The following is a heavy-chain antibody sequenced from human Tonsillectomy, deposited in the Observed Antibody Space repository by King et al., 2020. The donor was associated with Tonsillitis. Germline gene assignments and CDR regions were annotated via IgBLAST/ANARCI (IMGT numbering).Heavy chain of an antibody. CDR1: GFTFSSYG. CDR2: IWYDGSNK. CDR3: ARDFLRDSSGYHHYYMDV. D-gene: IGHD3-22*01. V-gene: IGHV3-33*08. J-gene: IGHJ6*03. Sequence: QLVQSGGGVVQPGRSLRLSCAASGFTFSSYGMHWVRQAPGKGLEWVAVIWYDGSNKYYADSVKGRFTISRDNSKNTLYLQMNSLRAEDTAVYYCARDFLRDSSGYHHYYMDVWGKGTTVTVSS.